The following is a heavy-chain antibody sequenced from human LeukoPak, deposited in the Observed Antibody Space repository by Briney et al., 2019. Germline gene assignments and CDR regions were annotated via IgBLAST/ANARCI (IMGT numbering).Heavy chain of an antibody. V-gene: IGHV4-61*02. CDR1: GGSISSGSYY. D-gene: IGHD3-10*01. Sequence: SETLSLTCTVSGGSISSGSYYWSWIRQPAGKGLEWIGRIYNSGSTNYNPSLKSRVTISVDTSKNQFSLKLSSVTAPDTAVYYCAKDPVFMVLGSRRGYDDYYYYMDVWGKGTTVTISS. CDR2: IYNSGST. CDR3: AKDPVFMVLGSRRGYDDYYYYMDV. J-gene: IGHJ6*03.